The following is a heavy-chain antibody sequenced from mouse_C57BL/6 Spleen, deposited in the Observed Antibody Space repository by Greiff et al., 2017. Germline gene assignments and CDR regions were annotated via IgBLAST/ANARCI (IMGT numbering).Heavy chain of an antibody. J-gene: IGHJ3*01. Sequence: QVQLQQPGAELVKPGASVKMSCKASGYTFTSYWITWVKQRPGQGLEWIGDIYPGSGSTNYNEKFKSKATLTVDTSSSPSYMQLSSLTSEDSAVYYCARSETGAWFAYWGQGTLVTVSA. CDR1: GYTFTSYW. CDR2: IYPGSGST. CDR3: ARSETGAWFAY. V-gene: IGHV1-55*01. D-gene: IGHD1-1*02.